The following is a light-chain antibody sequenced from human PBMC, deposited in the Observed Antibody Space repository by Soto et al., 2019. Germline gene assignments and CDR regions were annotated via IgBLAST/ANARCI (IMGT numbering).Light chain of an antibody. CDR1: SSDVGGYNY. CDR3: SSYTSSSPYV. J-gene: IGLJ1*01. CDR2: EVS. V-gene: IGLV2-14*01. Sequence: QSALTQPASVSASPGQSITISCTGTSSDVGGYNYVSWYQQHPGKAPKLMIYEVSYRPSGVSNRFSGSKSGNTASLTISGRQAEAEVDYFCSSYTSSSPYVFGTGTKVTVL.